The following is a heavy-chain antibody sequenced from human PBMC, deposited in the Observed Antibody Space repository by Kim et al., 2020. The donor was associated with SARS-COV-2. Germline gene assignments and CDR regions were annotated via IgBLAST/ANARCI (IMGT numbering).Heavy chain of an antibody. CDR2: IYYSGST. J-gene: IGHJ4*02. Sequence: SETLSLTCTVSGGSISSSSYYWGWIRQPPGKGLEWIGSIYYSGSTYYNPSLKSRVTISVDTSKNQFSLKLSSVTAADTAVYYCARQVKENVQGAVAAFDYWGQGTLVTVSS. CDR1: GGSISSSSYY. CDR3: ARQVKENVQGAVAAFDY. D-gene: IGHD6-19*01. V-gene: IGHV4-39*01.